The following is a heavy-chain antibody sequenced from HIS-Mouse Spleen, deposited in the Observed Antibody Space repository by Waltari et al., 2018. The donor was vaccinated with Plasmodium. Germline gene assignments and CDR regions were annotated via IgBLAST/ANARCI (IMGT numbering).Heavy chain of an antibody. CDR1: GFTFGSYW. CDR2: IKQDGSEK. Sequence: EVQLVESGGGLVQPGGSLRLSCAASGFTFGSYWMSWVRQAPGKGVEWVANIKQDGSEKYYVGSVKGRFTISRDNAKNSLYLQMNSLRAEDTAVYYCASSWYWYFDLWGRGTLVTVSS. CDR3: ASSWYWYFDL. V-gene: IGHV3-7*01. J-gene: IGHJ2*01. D-gene: IGHD6-13*01.